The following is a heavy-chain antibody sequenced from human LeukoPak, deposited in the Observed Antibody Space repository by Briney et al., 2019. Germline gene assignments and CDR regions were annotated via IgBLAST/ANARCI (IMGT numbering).Heavy chain of an antibody. J-gene: IGHJ4*02. Sequence: SETLSLTCTVSGGSISSSSYYWGWIRQPPGKGLEWIGSIYYSGSTYYNPSLKSRVTISVDTSKNQFSLKLSSVTAADTAVYYCARSTFTYYDFWSAFDYWGQGTLVTVSS. V-gene: IGHV4-39*07. CDR2: IYYSGST. D-gene: IGHD3-3*01. CDR1: GGSISSSSYY. CDR3: ARSTFTYYDFWSAFDY.